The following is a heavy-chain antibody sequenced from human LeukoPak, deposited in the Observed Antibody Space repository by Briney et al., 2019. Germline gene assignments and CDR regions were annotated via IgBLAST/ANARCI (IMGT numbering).Heavy chain of an antibody. V-gene: IGHV3-20*04. D-gene: IGHD3-22*01. Sequence: SLLLSCTASGFIFNNYGMSWVRQAPGKGLEWVSGIIWNSIRVGYADSVKCRFTISRDNSKNSLYLQMNSLRAEDTAFYYCARLRNYDSSGYYFEIDSWGQGTLVSVCS. CDR1: GFIFNNYG. CDR3: ARLRNYDSSGYYFEIDS. CDR2: IIWNSIRV. J-gene: IGHJ4*02.